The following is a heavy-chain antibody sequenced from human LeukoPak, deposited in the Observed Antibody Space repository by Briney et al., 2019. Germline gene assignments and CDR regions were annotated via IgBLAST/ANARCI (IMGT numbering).Heavy chain of an antibody. J-gene: IGHJ4*02. CDR2: IRSKAYGGTT. CDR1: GFTFGDYV. D-gene: IGHD6-13*01. Sequence: GGSLRLSCTASGFTFGDYVMNWFRQTPGKGGEWVGFIRSKAYGGTTEFAASVKGRFTISRDDSKSIAYLQMNSLKTEDTAVYYCTRGRWQQQPVFDYWGQGTLVTVSS. CDR3: TRGRWQQQPVFDY. V-gene: IGHV3-49*03.